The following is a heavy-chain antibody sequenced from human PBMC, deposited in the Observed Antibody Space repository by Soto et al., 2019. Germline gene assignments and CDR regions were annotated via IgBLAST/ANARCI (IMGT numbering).Heavy chain of an antibody. CDR1: GFTFSNYW. Sequence: GSLRLSCAASGFTFSNYWMSWVRQAPGKGLEWVANIKQDGSEKYYVDSVKGRFTISRDNAKNSLYLQMNSLRADDTAVYYCVRDPRGFGVHWCQGTLVTVSS. D-gene: IGHD3-10*01. CDR3: VRDPRGFGVH. J-gene: IGHJ4*02. CDR2: IKQDGSEK. V-gene: IGHV3-7*01.